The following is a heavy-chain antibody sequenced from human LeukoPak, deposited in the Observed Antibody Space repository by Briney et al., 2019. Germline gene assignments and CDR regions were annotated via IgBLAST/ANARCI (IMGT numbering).Heavy chain of an antibody. D-gene: IGHD6-13*01. CDR1: GGSISSYY. V-gene: IGHV4-59*08. J-gene: IGHJ5*02. Sequence: PEALSLTCTVSGGSISSYYWSWIRQPPGKGLEWIGYIYYSGSTNYNPSLKSRVTISVATSKNQFSLKLSSVTAADTAVYYCARRRGSSSWYGFDPWGQGTLVTVSS. CDR2: IYYSGST. CDR3: ARRRGSSSWYGFDP.